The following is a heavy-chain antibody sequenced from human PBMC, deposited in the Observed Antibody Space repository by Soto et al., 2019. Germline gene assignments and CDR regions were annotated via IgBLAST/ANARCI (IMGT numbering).Heavy chain of an antibody. V-gene: IGHV1-69*08. CDR3: ARDSGRSDVIPAAISAMDV. CDR2: IIPMFGIA. J-gene: IGHJ6*02. D-gene: IGHD2-2*01. Sequence: QVQLVQSGAEVKKPGSSVKVSCKGSGDTFNRYTVTWVRQAPGQGLEWMGRIIPMFGIASYAQNFQGRVTITADXPPXXAXLELSSLGSEDTAVYYCARDSGRSDVIPAAISAMDVWGQGTSVNVSS. CDR1: GDTFNRYT.